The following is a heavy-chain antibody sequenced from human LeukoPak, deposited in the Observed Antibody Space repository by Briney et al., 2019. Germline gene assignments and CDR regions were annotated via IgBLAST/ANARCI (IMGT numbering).Heavy chain of an antibody. Sequence: GGSLRLSCAASGFTFSSYWMSWVRQAPGNGPEWVANIKEDESEKNYVDSVKGRFTISRDSAKNSLYLQMNSLRAEDTAVYYCARVGSGSSYRPFDYWGQGTLVTVSS. J-gene: IGHJ4*02. V-gene: IGHV3-7*01. CDR1: GFTFSSYW. CDR3: ARVGSGSSYRPFDY. CDR2: IKEDESEK. D-gene: IGHD3-10*01.